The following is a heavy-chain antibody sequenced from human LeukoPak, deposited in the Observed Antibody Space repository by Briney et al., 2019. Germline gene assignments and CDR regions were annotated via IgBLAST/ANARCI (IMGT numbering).Heavy chain of an antibody. CDR3: ARLFHPALSGNYPFDY. CDR2: VYNSVTT. Sequence: SETLSLTCTVSGASVSSNTYYWNWIRQPPGKGLEWIGYVYNSVTTNYNPSLKSRVTISVDTSKNQFSLKLNSVTAADTAMYYCARLFHPALSGNYPFDYWGQGTLVTVSS. V-gene: IGHV4-61*01. D-gene: IGHD1-7*01. J-gene: IGHJ4*02. CDR1: GASVSSNTYY.